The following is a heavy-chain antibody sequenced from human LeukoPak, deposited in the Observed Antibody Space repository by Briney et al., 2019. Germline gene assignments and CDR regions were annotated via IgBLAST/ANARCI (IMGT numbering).Heavy chain of an antibody. CDR1: GYTFTSYG. CDR3: ARLHPGIGYYYGVDV. J-gene: IGHJ6*02. V-gene: IGHV1-3*01. D-gene: IGHD3-10*01. CDR2: INAGNGNT. Sequence: GASVKVSCKASGYTFTSYGVHWVRQAPGQRLEWMGWINAGNGNTDYSQKFQGRVTITRDTSASTAYMELSSLRSEDTAVYYCARLHPGIGYYYGVDVWGQGTTVTVPS.